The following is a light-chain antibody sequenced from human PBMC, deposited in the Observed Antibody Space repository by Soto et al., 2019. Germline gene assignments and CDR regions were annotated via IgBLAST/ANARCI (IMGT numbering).Light chain of an antibody. Sequence: DVQMTQSPSSLSASVGDRVTITCRASQSISYYLNWYQQKPGNAPNLLISSSSTLQSGVPSRFSGSGSGTAFTLTISTLQLEDVATYYCQQSDTTPFTFGPRTKVEI. V-gene: IGKV1-39*01. CDR2: SSS. J-gene: IGKJ3*01. CDR3: QQSDTTPFT. CDR1: QSISYY.